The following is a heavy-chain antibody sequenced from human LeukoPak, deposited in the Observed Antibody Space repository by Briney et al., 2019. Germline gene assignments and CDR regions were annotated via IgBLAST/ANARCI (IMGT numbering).Heavy chain of an antibody. Sequence: SETLSLTCAVYGGSFSGYYWSWIRQPPGKGREWIGEINHSGSTNYNPSLKSRVTISVDTSKNQFSLKLSSATAADTAVYYCARGRIQLWPTRGSYFDDRAQGTLVTVSS. J-gene: IGHJ4*02. CDR3: ARGRIQLWPTRGSYFDD. CDR1: GGSFSGYY. D-gene: IGHD5-18*01. CDR2: INHSGST. V-gene: IGHV4-34*01.